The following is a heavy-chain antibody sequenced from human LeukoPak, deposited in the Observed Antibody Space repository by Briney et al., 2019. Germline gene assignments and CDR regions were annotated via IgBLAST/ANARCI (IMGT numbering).Heavy chain of an antibody. J-gene: IGHJ6*02. Sequence: GASVKVSCKASGYTFTSYGISWVRQAPGQGLEWMGWISAYNGNTNYAQKLQGRVTMTTDTSTSTAYMELRSLRSDDTAVYYCARDDTDIVVVPALRYYGMDVWGQGTTVTVSS. D-gene: IGHD2-2*01. CDR2: ISAYNGNT. CDR1: GYTFTSYG. CDR3: ARDDTDIVVVPALRYYGMDV. V-gene: IGHV1-18*01.